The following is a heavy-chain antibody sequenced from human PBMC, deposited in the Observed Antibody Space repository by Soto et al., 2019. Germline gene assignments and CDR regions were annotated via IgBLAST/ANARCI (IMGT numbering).Heavy chain of an antibody. CDR2: IRSETYGGTP. CDR3: TRYYYASSGYYVY. J-gene: IGHJ4*02. D-gene: IGHD3-22*01. CDR1: GFNFGNYA. V-gene: IGHV3-49*04. Sequence: GSLRLSCTGSGFNFGNYAMSWVRQAPGKGPEWVGFIRSETYGGTPDYAASLRGRFTISSDDSKSIAYLEINSLQTDDTAVYYCTRYYYASSGYYVYWGQGTLVTVSS.